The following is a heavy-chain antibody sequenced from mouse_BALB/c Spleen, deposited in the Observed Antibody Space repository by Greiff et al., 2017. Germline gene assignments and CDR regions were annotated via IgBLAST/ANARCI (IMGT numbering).Heavy chain of an antibody. CDR2: ISYDGSN. CDR1: GYSITSGYY. CDR3: ARANWERVFAY. V-gene: IGHV3-6*02. D-gene: IGHD4-1*01. Sequence: VQLKESGPGLVKPSQSLSLTCSVTGYSITSGYYWNWIRQFPGNKLEWMGYISYDGSNNYNPSLKNRISITRDTSKNQFFLKLNSVTTEDTATYYCARANWERVFAYWGQGTLVTVSA. J-gene: IGHJ3*01.